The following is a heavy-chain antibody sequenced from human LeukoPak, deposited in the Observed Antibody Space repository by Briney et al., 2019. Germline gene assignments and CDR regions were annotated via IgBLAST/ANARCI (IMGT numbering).Heavy chain of an antibody. CDR2: ISWNSGDI. J-gene: IGHJ4*02. V-gene: IGHV3-9*01. CDR3: AKVRGYSYGYFDY. D-gene: IGHD5-18*01. Sequence: GGSLRLSCAASGFTFDDCAMHWVRQVPGKGLEWVSGISWNSGDIGYADSVKGRFTISRDNAKNSPFLQMNSLRTEDTAFYYCAKVRGYSYGYFDYWGQGILVTVSS. CDR1: GFTFDDCA.